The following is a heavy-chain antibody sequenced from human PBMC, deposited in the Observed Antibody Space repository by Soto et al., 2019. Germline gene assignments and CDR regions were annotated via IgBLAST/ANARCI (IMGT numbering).Heavy chain of an antibody. CDR2: TIPIFGTA. J-gene: IGHJ4*02. Sequence: SVKVSCKASGGTFSSYAISWVRQAPGQGLEWMGGTIPIFGTANYAQKFQGRVTITADESTSTSYMELSSLRSEDTAVYYCARSKGSGSYYNGFDYWGQGTLVTVSS. V-gene: IGHV1-69*13. CDR1: GGTFSSYA. CDR3: ARSKGSGSYYNGFDY. D-gene: IGHD3-10*01.